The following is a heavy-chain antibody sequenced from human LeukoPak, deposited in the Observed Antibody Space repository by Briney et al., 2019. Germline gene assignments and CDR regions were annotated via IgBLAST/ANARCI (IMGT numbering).Heavy chain of an antibody. V-gene: IGHV3-23*01. Sequence: PGESLRLSCAASGFTFSSYAMSWVRQAPGKGLEWVSAITGSGDSTYYADSVKGRFTISRDNSKNTLYLQMNSLRAEDTAVYYCAKRGPAGAGKSPDYFEYWGQGTLVTVSS. CDR3: AKRGPAGAGKSPDYFEY. CDR2: ITGSGDST. D-gene: IGHD6-19*01. J-gene: IGHJ4*02. CDR1: GFTFSSYA.